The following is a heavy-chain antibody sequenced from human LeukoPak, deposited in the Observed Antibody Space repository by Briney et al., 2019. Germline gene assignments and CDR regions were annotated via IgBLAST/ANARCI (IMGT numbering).Heavy chain of an antibody. D-gene: IGHD2-15*01. CDR2: IYYSGST. Sequence: PSETLSLTCTVSGRSISSGGYYWSWIRQHPGRGLEWIGYIYYSGSTYYNPSPKSRVTISVDTSKNQFSLKLSSVAAADTAVYHCARDELGYCSGGSCYPAGWFDPWGQGTLVTVSS. J-gene: IGHJ5*02. CDR1: GRSISSGGYY. CDR3: ARDELGYCSGGSCYPAGWFDP. V-gene: IGHV4-31*03.